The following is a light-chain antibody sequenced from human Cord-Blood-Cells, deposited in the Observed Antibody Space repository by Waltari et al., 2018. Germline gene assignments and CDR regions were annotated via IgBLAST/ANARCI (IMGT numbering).Light chain of an antibody. Sequence: QSALTQPRSVSRSPGQSVTISFTGTRNNVGGYTYVSWYQQPAGKAPNLMIYDVSKRPSGVPDRFSGSKSGNTASLTISGLQAEDEADYYCCSYAGSYVFGTGTKVTVL. CDR2: DVS. CDR3: CSYAGSYV. V-gene: IGLV2-11*01. J-gene: IGLJ1*01. CDR1: RNNVGGYTY.